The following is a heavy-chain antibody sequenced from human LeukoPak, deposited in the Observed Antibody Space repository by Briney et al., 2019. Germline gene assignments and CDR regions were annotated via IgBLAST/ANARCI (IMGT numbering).Heavy chain of an antibody. D-gene: IGHD3-3*01. CDR3: ARGPYYDSWSGAGY. CDR1: GYTFRDFG. CDR2: ITTYNGNT. J-gene: IGHJ4*02. V-gene: IGHV1-18*01. Sequence: ASVKVSCKASGYTFRDFGISWVRHAPGQGLEWMGWITTYNGNTNYIQKLQGRVTMTTDTSTSTAYMELRSLRSDDTAVYYCARGPYYDSWSGAGYWGQGTLVTVSS.